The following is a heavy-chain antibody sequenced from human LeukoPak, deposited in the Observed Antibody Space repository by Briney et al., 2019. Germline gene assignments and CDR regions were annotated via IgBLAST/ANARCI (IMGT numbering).Heavy chain of an antibody. J-gene: IGHJ3*02. CDR2: ISAYNGNT. Sequence: ASVKVSCKASGYTFTSYGISWVRQASGQGLEWMGWISAYNGNTNYAQKLQGRVTMTTDTSTSTAYMELRSLRSDDTAVYYCARGIAASRVLDDAFDIWGQGTMVTVSS. D-gene: IGHD6-13*01. V-gene: IGHV1-18*01. CDR3: ARGIAASRVLDDAFDI. CDR1: GYTFTSYG.